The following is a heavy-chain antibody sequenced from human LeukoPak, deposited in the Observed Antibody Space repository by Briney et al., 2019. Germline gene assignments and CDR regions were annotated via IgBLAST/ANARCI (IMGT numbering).Heavy chain of an antibody. D-gene: IGHD2-15*01. CDR3: ARLAVNYYYYMDV. CDR1: GYTFTGYY. Sequence: ASVKVSCKASGYTFTGYYMHWVRQAPGQGLEWMGWINPNSGGTNYAQKFQGRVTMTRDTSISTAYMELSRLRSDDTAIYYCARLAVNYYYYMDVWGTGTTVTVSS. J-gene: IGHJ6*03. V-gene: IGHV1-2*02. CDR2: INPNSGGT.